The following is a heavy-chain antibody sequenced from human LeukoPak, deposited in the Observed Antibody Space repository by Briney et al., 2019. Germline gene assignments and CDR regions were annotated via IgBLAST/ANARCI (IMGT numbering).Heavy chain of an antibody. D-gene: IGHD1-14*01. CDR2: IYPGDSDT. Sequence: GESLKISCKGSGYSFTSYWIGWVRQMPGKGLEWMGIIYPGDSDTRYSPSFQGQVTISADKSISTAYLQWSSLKVSDTAMYHCARPLRTASPSLFSYWGQGTLVSVSS. J-gene: IGHJ4*02. CDR1: GYSFTSYW. V-gene: IGHV5-51*01. CDR3: ARPLRTASPSLFSY.